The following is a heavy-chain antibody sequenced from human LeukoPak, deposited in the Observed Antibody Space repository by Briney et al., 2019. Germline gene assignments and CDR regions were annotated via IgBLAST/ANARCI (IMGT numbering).Heavy chain of an antibody. CDR1: GFTFSKYW. J-gene: IGHJ4*02. Sequence: PGGSLRLSCAASGFTFSKYWMHWVRQAPGRGLVWVSRINSDGSTTYYADSVKGRFTISRDNAKNTLYLQMNSLRAEDTAAYYCVRGNFNGGIDYWGQGTLVTVSS. V-gene: IGHV3-74*01. CDR3: VRGNFNGGIDY. CDR2: INSDGSTT.